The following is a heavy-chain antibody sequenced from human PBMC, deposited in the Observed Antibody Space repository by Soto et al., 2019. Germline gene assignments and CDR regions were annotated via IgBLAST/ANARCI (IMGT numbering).Heavy chain of an antibody. Sequence: QVQLQESGPGLVKPSQTLSLTCTVSGGSISSGGYYWSWIRQHPGKGLEWIGYIYYSGSTYYNPXLKSRVTISVXXSXNXXSLKLSSVTAADTAVYYCARAVKDVLVPAAKHVDPWGQGTLVTVSS. J-gene: IGHJ5*02. V-gene: IGHV4-31*03. CDR1: GGSISSGGYY. D-gene: IGHD2-2*01. CDR2: IYYSGST. CDR3: ARAVKDVLVPAAKHVDP.